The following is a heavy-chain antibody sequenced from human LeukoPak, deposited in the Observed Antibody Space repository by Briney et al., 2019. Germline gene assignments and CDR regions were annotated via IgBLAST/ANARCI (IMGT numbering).Heavy chain of an antibody. CDR3: ARHGDLLSPFQT. CDR1: GGSLTTDNW. CDR2: IHHSGST. V-gene: IGHV4-4*02. D-gene: IGHD2-21*02. J-gene: IGHJ5*02. Sequence: PSETLSLTCAVSGGSLTTDNWWTWVRQPPGKGLEWIGEIHHSGSTNYNPSLKSRVTISIDKSKNQFSLKLTSVTAADTAMYYCARHGDLLSPFQTWGQGTLVTVSS.